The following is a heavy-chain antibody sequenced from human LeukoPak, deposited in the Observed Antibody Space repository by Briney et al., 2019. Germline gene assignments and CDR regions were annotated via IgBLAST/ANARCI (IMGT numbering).Heavy chain of an antibody. D-gene: IGHD3-16*01. V-gene: IGHV3-23*01. CDR3: ARDGGLPPAIYYYYYMDV. CDR1: GFTFNNFT. J-gene: IGHJ6*03. CDR2: ISGSGTGT. Sequence: PGGSLRLSCAASGFTFNNFTMTWVRQAPGKGLEWVSDISGSGTGTYYADSVKGRFTISRDNSRNTLYLQMNSLRAEDTAVYYCARDGGLPPAIYYYYYMDVWGKGTTVTVSS.